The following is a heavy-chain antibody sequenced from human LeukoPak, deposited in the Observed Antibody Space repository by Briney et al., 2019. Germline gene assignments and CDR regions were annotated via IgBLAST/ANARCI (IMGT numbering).Heavy chain of an antibody. J-gene: IGHJ4*02. CDR1: GFTFSSYA. CDR2: ISGSGGST. Sequence: GGSLRLSCAASGFTFSSYAMSWVRQAPGKGLEWVSAISGSGGSTYYADSVKGRFTISRDNSKNTLYLQMNSLRAEDTAVYYCAKGKSSGSYYLYFDYWGQGTLVTASS. CDR3: AKGKSSGSYYLYFDY. D-gene: IGHD3-10*01. V-gene: IGHV3-23*01.